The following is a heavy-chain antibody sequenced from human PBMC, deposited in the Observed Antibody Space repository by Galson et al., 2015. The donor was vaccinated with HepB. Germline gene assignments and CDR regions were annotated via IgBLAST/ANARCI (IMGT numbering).Heavy chain of an antibody. V-gene: IGHV3-33*01. CDR3: AREVGATALYGMDV. CDR2: IWYDGSNK. Sequence: SLRLSCAASGFTFSSYGMHWVRQAPGKGLEWVAVIWYDGSNKYYADSVKGRFTISRDSSKNTLYLQMNSLRAEDTAVYYCAREVGATALYGMDVWGQGTTVTVSS. CDR1: GFTFSSYG. J-gene: IGHJ6*02. D-gene: IGHD1-26*01.